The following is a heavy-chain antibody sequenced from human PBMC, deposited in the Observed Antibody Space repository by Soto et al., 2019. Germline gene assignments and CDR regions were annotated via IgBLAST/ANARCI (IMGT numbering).Heavy chain of an antibody. CDR3: AKDGYTPGQPDY. V-gene: IGHV3-23*01. Sequence: EVQLLESGGGLVQPGGSLRLSCAASGFIFRNYAMSWVRQAPGKGLEWVSAISGSAGSRYYADSVKGRFTISRDNSKNTLYLQMNSPRAEDTAVYYCAKDGYTPGQPDYWGQGTLVTVSS. D-gene: IGHD5-18*01. CDR2: ISGSAGSR. CDR1: GFIFRNYA. J-gene: IGHJ4*02.